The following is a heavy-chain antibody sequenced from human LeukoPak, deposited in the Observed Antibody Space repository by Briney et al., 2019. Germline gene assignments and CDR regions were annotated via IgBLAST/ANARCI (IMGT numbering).Heavy chain of an antibody. CDR2: IIPILGIA. J-gene: IGHJ6*03. Sequence: ASVKVSCKASGGTFSSYTISWVRQAPGQGLEWMGRIIPILGIANYAQKFQGRVTITADKSTSTAYMELSSLRSEDTAVYYCARGGGGDTTVRGVTSPPPYYYYMDVWGKGTTVTVSS. D-gene: IGHD3-10*01. CDR1: GGTFSSYT. V-gene: IGHV1-69*02. CDR3: ARGGGGDTTVRGVTSPPPYYYYMDV.